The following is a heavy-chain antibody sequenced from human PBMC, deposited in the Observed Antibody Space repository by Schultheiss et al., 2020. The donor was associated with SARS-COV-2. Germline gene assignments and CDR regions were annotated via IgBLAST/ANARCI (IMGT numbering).Heavy chain of an antibody. CDR3: VRSDYYGSTHFDY. CDR2: IRSSTSTI. V-gene: IGHV3-48*02. Sequence: GGSLRLSCAASGFTFSYHSMNWVRQAPGKGLQWISYIRSSTSTIYYADSVKGRFTISRDNAKNSLYLQMNSLRDEDTALYYCVRSDYYGSTHFDYWGQGTLVTVSS. J-gene: IGHJ4*02. CDR1: GFTFSYHS. D-gene: IGHD3-10*01.